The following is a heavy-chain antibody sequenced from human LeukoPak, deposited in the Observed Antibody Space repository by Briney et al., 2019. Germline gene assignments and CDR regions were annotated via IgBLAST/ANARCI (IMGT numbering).Heavy chain of an antibody. V-gene: IGHV3-23*01. D-gene: IGHD3-16*01. Sequence: GGSLRLSCAASGFSFSTYAMSWVRQAPGKALEWVLSIDGDGGSSTYYAGRFSISRDNSKNKLYLQMDSLRAEDTAVYYCAKDLGGTVSHFDNWGQGTLVTVSS. CDR1: GFSFSTYA. J-gene: IGHJ4*02. CDR2: IDGDGGSST. CDR3: AKDLGGTVSHFDN.